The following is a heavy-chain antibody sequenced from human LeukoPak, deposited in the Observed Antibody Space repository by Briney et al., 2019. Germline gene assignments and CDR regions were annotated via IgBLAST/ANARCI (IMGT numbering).Heavy chain of an antibody. CDR1: GFTFNGHW. D-gene: IGHD3-16*01. CDR2: IDEDGNKK. Sequence: GGSLRLSCAASGFTFNGHWMTWVRQAPGKGLEWVANIDEDGNKKYYVDSVEGRFSISRDNAKSSLYLQMNGLRAEDTAMYFCARHIPGGNNFFDSWGQGSLVTVSS. CDR3: ARHIPGGNNFFDS. V-gene: IGHV3-7*01. J-gene: IGHJ4*02.